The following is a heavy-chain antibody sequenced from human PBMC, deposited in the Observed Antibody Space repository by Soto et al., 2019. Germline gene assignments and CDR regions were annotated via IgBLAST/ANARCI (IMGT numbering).Heavy chain of an antibody. Sequence: GASVKVSCKASGYTFTCCGICWVRQAPGQGLEWMGWISGYNGKTNYAQKVQDRVTMTTDTSTSTVYMELRSLRSDYTAVYCFAREGDVPFSYYVMDVWGQGTTVT. CDR2: ISGYNGKT. CDR3: AREGDVPFSYYVMDV. D-gene: IGHD2-21*02. CDR1: GYTFTCCG. J-gene: IGHJ6*02. V-gene: IGHV1-18*01.